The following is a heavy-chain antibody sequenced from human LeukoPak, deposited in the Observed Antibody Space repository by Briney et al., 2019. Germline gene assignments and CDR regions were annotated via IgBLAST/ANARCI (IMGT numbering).Heavy chain of an antibody. Sequence: GASVKVSCKASGYTFTGYYMHWVRQAPGQGLEWMGWINPNSGGTNYAQKFQGRVTMTRDTSISTAYMELSRLRSDDTAVYYCARDNGYVYYYMDVWGKGTTVTVSS. D-gene: IGHD5-12*01. CDR1: GYTFTGYY. CDR2: INPNSGGT. V-gene: IGHV1-2*02. CDR3: ARDNGYVYYYMDV. J-gene: IGHJ6*03.